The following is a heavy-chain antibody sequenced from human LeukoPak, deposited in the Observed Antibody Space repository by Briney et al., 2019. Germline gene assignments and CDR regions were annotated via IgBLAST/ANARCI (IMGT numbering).Heavy chain of an antibody. CDR2: IYYSGST. CDR3: ARGRYHDDY. CDR1: GGSISSYY. V-gene: IGHV4-59*01. Sequence: SETLPLTCTVSGGSISSYYWSWIRQPPGKGLEWIGYIYYSGSTNYNPSLKSRVTISVDTSKNQFSLKLSSVTAADTAVYYCARGRYHDDYWGQGTLVTVSS. D-gene: IGHD2-2*01. J-gene: IGHJ4*02.